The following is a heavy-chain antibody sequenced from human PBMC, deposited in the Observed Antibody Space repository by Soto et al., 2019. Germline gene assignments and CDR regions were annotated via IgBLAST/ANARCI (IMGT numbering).Heavy chain of an antibody. V-gene: IGHV3-13*01. Sequence: VQLVESGGGLVQPGGSLRLSCAASGFTFSSYDMHWVRQATGKGLEWVSAIGTAGDTYYPGSVKGRFTISRENAKNSLYLQMNSLRAGDTAVYYCARATAGGAFDYWGQGTLVTVSS. CDR2: IGTAGDT. CDR1: GFTFSSYD. J-gene: IGHJ4*02. D-gene: IGHD1-26*01. CDR3: ARATAGGAFDY.